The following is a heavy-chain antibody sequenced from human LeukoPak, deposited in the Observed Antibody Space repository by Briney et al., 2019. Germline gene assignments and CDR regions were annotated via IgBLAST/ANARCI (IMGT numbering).Heavy chain of an antibody. CDR3: ARAGYSSSWYGDY. D-gene: IGHD6-13*01. Sequence: PGGSLRLSCAASGFTFSSYAMSWVRQAPGKGLEWVANIKQDGSEKYYVDSVKGRFTISRDNAKNSLYLQMNSLRAEDTAVYYCARAGYSSSWYGDYWGQGTLVTVSS. CDR1: GFTFSSYA. V-gene: IGHV3-7*01. J-gene: IGHJ4*02. CDR2: IKQDGSEK.